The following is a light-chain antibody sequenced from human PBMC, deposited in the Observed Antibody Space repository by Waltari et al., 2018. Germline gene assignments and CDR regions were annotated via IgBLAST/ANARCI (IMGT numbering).Light chain of an antibody. CDR3: QVWDSYRHHYV. Sequence: YVLTQPPSVSVAPGKTANITCGAYNIDDKSVHWYQQKPGQAPLLVIFYDSDRPSGIPERFSGSNSGNTATLTVTGVEAGDEADYYCQVWDSYRHHYVFGTGTKVTVL. CDR1: NIDDKS. V-gene: IGLV3-21*04. CDR2: YDS. J-gene: IGLJ1*01.